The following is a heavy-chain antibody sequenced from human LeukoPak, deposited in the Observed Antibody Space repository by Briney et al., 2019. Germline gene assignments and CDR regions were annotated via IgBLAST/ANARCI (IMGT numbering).Heavy chain of an antibody. CDR1: GFTFSSYA. D-gene: IGHD3-10*01. CDR3: ARDRGGYFDY. V-gene: IGHV3-30-3*01. J-gene: IGHJ4*02. Sequence: GGSLRLSCAASGFTFSSYAMPWVRQAPGKGLEWVAVISYDGSNKYYADSVKGRFTISRDNSKNTLYLQMNSLRAEDTAVYYCARDRGGYFDYWGQGTLVTVSS. CDR2: ISYDGSNK.